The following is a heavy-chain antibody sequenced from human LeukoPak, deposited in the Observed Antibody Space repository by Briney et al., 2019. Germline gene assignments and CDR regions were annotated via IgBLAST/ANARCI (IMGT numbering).Heavy chain of an antibody. D-gene: IGHD6-6*01. V-gene: IGHV3-66*01. CDR1: GSTVSNNY. Sequence: GSLRLSCAASGSTVSNNYMSWVRQAAGKGLEWVSFIYSGDNTYYADSVKGRFTISRDNSRNTLYLQMNTLRAEDTAVYYCATYSTSSQAPVYWGQGTLVTVSP. J-gene: IGHJ4*02. CDR2: IYSGDNT. CDR3: ATYSTSSQAPVY.